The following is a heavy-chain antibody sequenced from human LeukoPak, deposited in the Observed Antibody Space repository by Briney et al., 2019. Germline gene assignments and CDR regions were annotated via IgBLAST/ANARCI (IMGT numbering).Heavy chain of an antibody. CDR3: AKDEVAWYSVWYSQH. CDR1: GYSISSGYY. V-gene: IGHV4-38-2*02. D-gene: IGHD6-13*01. J-gene: IGHJ1*01. Sequence: SETLSLTCSVSGYSISSGYYWGWIRQPPGKGLEWIGSIYHSGNTYYNPSLKSRVTISVDTSKNQFSLKLSSVTAADTAVYYCAKDEVAWYSVWYSQHWGQGTLVTVSS. CDR2: IYHSGNT.